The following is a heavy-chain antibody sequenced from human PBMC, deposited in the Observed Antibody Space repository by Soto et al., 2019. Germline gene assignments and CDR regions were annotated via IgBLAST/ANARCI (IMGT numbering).Heavy chain of an antibody. J-gene: IGHJ6*02. Sequence: PSETLSLTCAVYGGSFSGYYWSWIRQPPGKGLEWIGEINHSGSTNYNPSLKSRVTISVDTSKNQFSLKLSSVTAADTAVYYCARGYRVVRGVIRSREYYYYGMDVWGQGTTVTVSS. D-gene: IGHD3-10*01. V-gene: IGHV4-34*01. CDR3: ARGYRVVRGVIRSREYYYYGMDV. CDR2: INHSGST. CDR1: GGSFSGYY.